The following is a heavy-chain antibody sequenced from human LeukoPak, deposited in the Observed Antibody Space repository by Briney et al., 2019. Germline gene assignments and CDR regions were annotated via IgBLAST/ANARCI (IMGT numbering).Heavy chain of an antibody. J-gene: IGHJ4*02. CDR2: IYTSGST. CDR1: GGSISSYY. D-gene: IGHD6-19*01. Sequence: SETLSLPCTVSGGSISSYYWSWIRQPAGKGLEWIGRIYTSGSTNYNPSLKSRVTMSVDTSKNQFSLKLSSVTAADTAVYCCARVSSGWTHFDYWGQGTLVTVSS. CDR3: ARVSSGWTHFDY. V-gene: IGHV4-4*07.